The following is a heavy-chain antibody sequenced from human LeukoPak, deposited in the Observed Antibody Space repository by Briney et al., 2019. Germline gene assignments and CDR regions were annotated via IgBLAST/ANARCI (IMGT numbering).Heavy chain of an antibody. CDR1: GFTFSSYW. J-gene: IGHJ1*01. Sequence: PGGSLRLSCAASGFTFSSYWMHWVRQAPGKGLVWVSRIKSDGSTNYADSVKSRFTIFRDNAKNTVYLQMNSLRAEDTGVYYCARAPSEIGGYYPEYFRHWGQGTLVTVSS. D-gene: IGHD3-22*01. CDR3: ARAPSEIGGYYPEYFRH. V-gene: IGHV3-74*01. CDR2: IKSDGST.